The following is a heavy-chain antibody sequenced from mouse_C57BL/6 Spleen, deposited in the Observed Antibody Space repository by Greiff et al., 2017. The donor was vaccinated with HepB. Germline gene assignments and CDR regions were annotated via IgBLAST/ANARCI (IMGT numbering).Heavy chain of an antibody. CDR1: GFTFSDYG. D-gene: IGHD2-4*01. CDR3: ARGDDYDY. CDR2: ISSGSSTI. J-gene: IGHJ2*01. V-gene: IGHV5-17*01. Sequence: EVKLMESGGGLVKPGGSLKLSCAASGFTFSDYGMHWVRQAPEKGLEWVAYISSGSSTIYYADTVKGRFTISRDNAKNTLFLQMTSLRAEDTAMYYCARGDDYDYWGQGTTLTVSS.